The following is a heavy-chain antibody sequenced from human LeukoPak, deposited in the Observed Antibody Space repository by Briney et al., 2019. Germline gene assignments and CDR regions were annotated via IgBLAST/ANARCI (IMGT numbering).Heavy chain of an antibody. CDR3: ARDMVGATVDAFDI. CDR2: IYYSGST. J-gene: IGHJ3*02. Sequence: SGTLSLTCTVSGGSISSGDYYWSWIRQPPGKGLEWIGYIYYSGSTYYNPSLKSRVTISVDTSKNQFSLKLSSVTAADTAVYYCARDMVGATVDAFDIWGQGTMVTVSS. V-gene: IGHV4-30-4*08. CDR1: GGSISSGDYY. D-gene: IGHD1-26*01.